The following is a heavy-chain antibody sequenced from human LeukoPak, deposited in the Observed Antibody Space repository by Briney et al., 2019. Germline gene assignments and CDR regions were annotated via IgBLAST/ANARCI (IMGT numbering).Heavy chain of an antibody. D-gene: IGHD4-17*01. Sequence: PGGSLRLSCAASKFTFSDYYMSWIRQAPGKGLEWVAVISYDGSNKYYADSVKGRFTISRDNSKNTLYLQMNSLRAEDTAVYYCARETGSAVGSTDFDYWGQGTLVTVSS. J-gene: IGHJ4*02. CDR3: ARETGSAVGSTDFDY. CDR2: ISYDGSNK. V-gene: IGHV3-30-3*01. CDR1: KFTFSDYY.